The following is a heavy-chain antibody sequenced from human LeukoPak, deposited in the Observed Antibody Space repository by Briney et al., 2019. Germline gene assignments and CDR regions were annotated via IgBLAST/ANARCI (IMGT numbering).Heavy chain of an antibody. V-gene: IGHV3-48*03. CDR3: AKDIISESVVVITGFDY. Sequence: PGGSLRLSCAASGFTFSSYEMNWVRQAPGKGLEWVSYISSSGSTIYYADSVKGRFTISRDNSKNTLYLQMNSLRAEDTAVYYCAKDIISESVVVITGFDYWAREPWSPSPQ. D-gene: IGHD3-22*01. CDR1: GFTFSSYE. CDR2: ISSSGSTI. J-gene: IGHJ4*02.